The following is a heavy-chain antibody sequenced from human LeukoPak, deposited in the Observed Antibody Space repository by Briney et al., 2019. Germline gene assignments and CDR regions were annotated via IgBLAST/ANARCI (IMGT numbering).Heavy chain of an antibody. V-gene: IGHV3-74*01. D-gene: IGHD4-23*01. CDR1: GFTFSSYW. CDR2: IDPDASAS. CDR3: AGVRAGGNRAFDV. J-gene: IGHJ3*01. Sequence: GGSLRLSCAASGFTFSSYWMHWVRQVPGEGLVWVSRIDPDASASTYADSVKGRFTISRDNAKNTLWLQMNSLRADDTAVYYCAGVRAGGNRAFDVWGQGQWSPSLQ.